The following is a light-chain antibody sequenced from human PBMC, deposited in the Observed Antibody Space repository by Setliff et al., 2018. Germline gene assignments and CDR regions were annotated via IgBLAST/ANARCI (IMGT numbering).Light chain of an antibody. Sequence: QSVLTQPASVSGSPGQSITISCTGTSTDIDDYNYVSWYQQHPGKAPKLMIYEVTNRPSGVSNRFSGSKPGNTASLTISGLQAEDEGDYYCSSYTSSDTGVFGGGTKGTVL. V-gene: IGLV2-14*01. J-gene: IGLJ3*02. CDR3: SSYTSSDTGV. CDR1: STDIDDYNY. CDR2: EVT.